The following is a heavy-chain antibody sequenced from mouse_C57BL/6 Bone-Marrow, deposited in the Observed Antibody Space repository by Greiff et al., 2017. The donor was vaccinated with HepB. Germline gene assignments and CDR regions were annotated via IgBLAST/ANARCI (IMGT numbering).Heavy chain of an antibody. J-gene: IGHJ4*01. Sequence: VKLQESGPGLVQPSQSLSITCTVSGFSLTSYGVHWVRQSPGKGLEWLGVIWSGGSTDYNAAFISRLSISKDNSKSQVFFKMNSLQADDTAIYYCARRGLWLRRGAMDYWGQGTSVTVSS. V-gene: IGHV2-2*01. CDR1: GFSLTSYG. CDR2: IWSGGST. D-gene: IGHD2-2*01. CDR3: ARRGLWLRRGAMDY.